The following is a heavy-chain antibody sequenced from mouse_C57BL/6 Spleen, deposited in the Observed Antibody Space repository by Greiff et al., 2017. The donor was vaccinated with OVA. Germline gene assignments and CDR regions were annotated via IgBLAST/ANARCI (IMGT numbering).Heavy chain of an antibody. CDR1: GFNINGYY. CDR3: TTPISDGEEDY. CDR2: IDPEDGDT. D-gene: IGHD1-2*01. V-gene: IGHV14-1*01. Sequence: VQLQQSGAELVRPGASVKLSCTASGFNINGYYMHWVKQRPAQGLEWIGRIDPEDGDTEYAPNFKGKATMTADTSSNTAYLQLSSLTSEDTAVYYCTTPISDGEEDYWGQGTSVTVSS. J-gene: IGHJ4*01.